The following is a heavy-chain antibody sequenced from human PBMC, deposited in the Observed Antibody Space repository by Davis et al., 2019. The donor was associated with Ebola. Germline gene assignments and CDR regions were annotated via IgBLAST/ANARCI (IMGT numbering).Heavy chain of an antibody. CDR3: ASGLPGGYYYMDV. D-gene: IGHD5-12*01. Sequence: PSETLSLTCTVSGGSISSGGYYWSWIRPHPGKGLEWIGYIYYRGSTYYNPSLKSRVTISVDTSKNQFSLKLSSVTAADTAVYYCASGLPGGYYYMDVWGKGTTVTVSS. J-gene: IGHJ6*03. CDR1: GGSISSGGYY. CDR2: IYYRGST. V-gene: IGHV4-31*03.